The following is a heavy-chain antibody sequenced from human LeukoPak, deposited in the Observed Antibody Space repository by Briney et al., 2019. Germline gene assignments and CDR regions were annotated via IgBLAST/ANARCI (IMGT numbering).Heavy chain of an antibody. J-gene: IGHJ5*02. D-gene: IGHD5-24*01. CDR3: ARDNSVRDEAWWFNP. V-gene: IGHV1-18*01. CDR2: ISAYNGNT. CDR1: GYTFTSYG. Sequence: ASVKVSCRASGYTFTSYGISWVRQAPGQGLEWMGWISAYNGNTNYAQKLQGRVTLTRDMSTSTDYLELSSLRSEDTAVYYCARDNSVRDEAWWFNPWGQGTLVTVSS.